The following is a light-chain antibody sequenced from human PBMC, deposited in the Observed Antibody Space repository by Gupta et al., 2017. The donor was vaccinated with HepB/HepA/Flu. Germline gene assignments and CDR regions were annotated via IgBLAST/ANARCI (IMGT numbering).Light chain of an antibody. CDR3: QQRDSAPVT. CDR2: MAS. V-gene: IGKV1-39*01. Sequence: DIQMTQSPSSLSASVGDRITITCRASQSISRYLSWYQQTPGKAPKLLIYMASKLQGGVPSRFSGSGSGADSTLTISRLRPEDFASYYCQQRDSAPVTFGGGTKVEIK. J-gene: IGKJ4*01. CDR1: QSISRY.